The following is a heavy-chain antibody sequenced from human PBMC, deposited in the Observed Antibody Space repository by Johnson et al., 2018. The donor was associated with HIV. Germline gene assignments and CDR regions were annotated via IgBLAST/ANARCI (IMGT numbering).Heavy chain of an antibody. V-gene: IGHV3-30*04. CDR2: ISYDGSNK. CDR3: ARDRGWGVIDAFDI. CDR1: GFTFSSYA. Sequence: QVQLVESGGGVVQPGRSLRLSCAASGFTFSSYAMHWVRQAPGKGLEWVAVISYDGSNKYYADSVKGRFTISRDNSKNTLYLQMNSLRAEDTAVYYCARDRGWGVIDAFDIWGQGTMVSGSS. D-gene: IGHD3-16*02. J-gene: IGHJ3*02.